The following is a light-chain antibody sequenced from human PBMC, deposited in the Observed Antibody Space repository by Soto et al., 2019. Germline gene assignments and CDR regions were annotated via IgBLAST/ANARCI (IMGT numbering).Light chain of an antibody. Sequence: VIWMTQSPSLLSASTGDRVTISCRMSQGISSYLAWYQQKPGKAPKLLIYDASSLESGAPSRFSGSGSGTEFTLTISSLQPDDFATYYCQQYNTYSTFGQGTKVDIK. V-gene: IGKV1D-8*03. J-gene: IGKJ1*01. CDR3: QQYNTYST. CDR2: DAS. CDR1: QGISSY.